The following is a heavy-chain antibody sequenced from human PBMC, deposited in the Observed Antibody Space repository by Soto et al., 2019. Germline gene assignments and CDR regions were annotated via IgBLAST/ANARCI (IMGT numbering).Heavy chain of an antibody. CDR3: ARDSPPYYYDSSGGI. J-gene: IGHJ3*02. CDR1: GGSVSSGGYY. V-gene: IGHV4-31*03. Sequence: SETLSLTCTVAGGSVSSGGYYWSWIRQHPGKGLEWIGYIYYSGSTYYNPSLKSRVTISVDTSKNQFSLKLSSVTAADTAVYYCARDSPPYYYDSSGGIWGQGTMVTVSS. D-gene: IGHD3-22*01. CDR2: IYYSGST.